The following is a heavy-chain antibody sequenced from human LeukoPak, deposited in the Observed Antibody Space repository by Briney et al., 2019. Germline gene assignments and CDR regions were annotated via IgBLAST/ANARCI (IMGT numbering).Heavy chain of an antibody. CDR1: GFTVSRNY. CDR2: IYTGGST. CDR3: IRIHLWLGLDY. Sequence: GGSLGLSCAASGFTVSRNYMSWVRQGPGKGLEWVSVIYTGGSTYYADSVKGRFTISRDDAKNTLYLQTNSLRGEDTAVYYCIRIHLWLGLDYWGQGTLATVSS. J-gene: IGHJ4*02. D-gene: IGHD5-18*01. V-gene: IGHV3-66*01.